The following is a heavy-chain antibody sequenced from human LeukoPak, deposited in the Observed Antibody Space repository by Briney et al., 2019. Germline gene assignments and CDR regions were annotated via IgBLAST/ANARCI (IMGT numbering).Heavy chain of an antibody. V-gene: IGHV3-21*01. CDR2: ISSSSSYI. CDR1: GFTVSSNY. J-gene: IGHJ6*02. D-gene: IGHD3-3*01. Sequence: PGGSLRLSCAASGFTVSSNYMSWVRQAPGKGLEWVSSISSSSSYIYYADSVKGRFTISRDNAKNSLYLQMNSLRAEDTAVYYCAREDFGVVTVYYGMDVWGQGTTVTVSS. CDR3: AREDFGVVTVYYGMDV.